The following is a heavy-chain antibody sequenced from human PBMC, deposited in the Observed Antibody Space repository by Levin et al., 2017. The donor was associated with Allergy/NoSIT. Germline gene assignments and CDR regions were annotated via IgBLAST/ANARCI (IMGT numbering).Heavy chain of an antibody. Sequence: GGSLRLSCAASGFTFSSYAMSWVRQAPGKGLEWVSAISGSGGSTYYADSVKGRFTISRDNSKNTLYLQMNSLRAEDTAVYYCAKGSGYSSSWWNDYWGQGTLVTVSS. CDR3: AKGSGYSSSWWNDY. V-gene: IGHV3-23*01. D-gene: IGHD6-13*01. CDR2: ISGSGGST. J-gene: IGHJ4*02. CDR1: GFTFSSYA.